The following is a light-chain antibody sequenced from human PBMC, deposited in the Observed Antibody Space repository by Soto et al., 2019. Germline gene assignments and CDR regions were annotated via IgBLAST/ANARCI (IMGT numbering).Light chain of an antibody. J-gene: IGKJ4*01. CDR2: GAS. Sequence: EIVMTQSPATLSVSPVERPTLSCRASQTLYNNLAWYQQKLGQAPRLLIYGASASATDIPARFSGSGAGTEFALTISGLQSEDLASYYCQQYSDWPLTFGGGTKVDLK. CDR3: QQYSDWPLT. CDR1: QTLYNN. V-gene: IGKV3-15*01.